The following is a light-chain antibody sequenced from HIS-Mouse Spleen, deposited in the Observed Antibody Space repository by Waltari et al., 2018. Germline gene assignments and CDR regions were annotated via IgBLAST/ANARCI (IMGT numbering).Light chain of an antibody. CDR3: AAWDDSLNGPNWV. CDR1: SSNIGSNT. Sequence: QSVLTQPPSASGTPGQRVTISCSGSSSNIGSNTVNWYQQPPGTAPKLLIYSNNQLPSGVPDRFSGSKSGTSASLAISGLQSEDEADYYCAAWDDSLNGPNWVFGGGTKLTVL. V-gene: IGLV1-44*01. J-gene: IGLJ3*02. CDR2: SNN.